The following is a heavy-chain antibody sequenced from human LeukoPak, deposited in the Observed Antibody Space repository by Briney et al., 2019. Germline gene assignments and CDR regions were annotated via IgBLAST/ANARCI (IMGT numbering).Heavy chain of an antibody. CDR1: GFTFSNYE. CDR3: ARDRVVPAARYFDY. CDR2: ISASGSTL. D-gene: IGHD2-2*01. V-gene: IGHV3-48*03. J-gene: IGHJ4*02. Sequence: PGGSLRLSCAASGFTFSNYEMNWVRQAPGKGLEWVSYISASGSTLFYADSVRGRFTISRDNAKNSLYLQMNSLRAEDTAVYYCARDRVVPAARYFDYWGQGTLVTVSS.